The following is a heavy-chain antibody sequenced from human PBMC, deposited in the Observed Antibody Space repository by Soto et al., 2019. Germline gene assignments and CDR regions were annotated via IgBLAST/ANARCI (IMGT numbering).Heavy chain of an antibody. D-gene: IGHD5-12*01. J-gene: IGHJ5*02. Sequence: ASVKVSCKASGYTFTGFSLHWVRQAPGQRLEWMGWINAGSGNTKYSQKFQGRVTITRDTSASTAYMELSSLTSEDTAVYYCAKDGGKDGYFGNWFDPWGQGTLVTVSS. CDR1: GYTFTGFS. V-gene: IGHV1-3*01. CDR2: INAGSGNT. CDR3: AKDGGKDGYFGNWFDP.